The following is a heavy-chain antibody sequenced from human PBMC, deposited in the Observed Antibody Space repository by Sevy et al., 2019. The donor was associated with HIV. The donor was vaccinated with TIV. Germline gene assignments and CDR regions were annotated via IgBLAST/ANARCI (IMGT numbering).Heavy chain of an antibody. Sequence: GGSLRLSCAASGFSFSGYAIHWVRQAPGKGLEWVAVISFDGSNKYYADSVKGRFTISRDNSKNTLFLQMNSLRAEDTAVYSCAKEGNSRYPTYFVYWGQGTVVTGSS. CDR3: AKEGNSRYPTYFVY. V-gene: IGHV3-30*18. J-gene: IGHJ4*02. D-gene: IGHD1-7*01. CDR2: ISFDGSNK. CDR1: GFSFSGYA.